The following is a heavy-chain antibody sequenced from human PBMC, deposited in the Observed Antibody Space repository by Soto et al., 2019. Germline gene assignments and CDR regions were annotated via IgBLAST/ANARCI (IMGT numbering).Heavy chain of an antibody. CDR3: AKDWDSSGWYERALDY. D-gene: IGHD6-19*01. J-gene: IGHJ4*02. CDR2: ISYDGSNK. CDR1: GFTFSSYG. V-gene: IGHV3-30*18. Sequence: QVQLVESGGGVVQPGRSLRLSCAASGFTFSSYGMHWVRQAPGKGLEWVAVISYDGSNKYYADSVKGRFTISRDNSKNTLYLQMNSLRAEDTAVYYCAKDWDSSGWYERALDYWGQGTLVTVSS.